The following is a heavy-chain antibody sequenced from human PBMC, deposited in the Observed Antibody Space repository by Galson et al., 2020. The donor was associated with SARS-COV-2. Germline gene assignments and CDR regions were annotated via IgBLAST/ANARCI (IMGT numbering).Heavy chain of an antibody. D-gene: IGHD3-10*01. Sequence: SSETLSLTCTVSGGSINIYYWSWIRQPPGKGLEWIGYLYYGWKTNYNPSLKNRVTISVDTSKSQFSLTLSSVTAADTAMYYCARLPVVRGVDYWGQGIPVTVSS. CDR1: GGSINIYY. CDR2: LYYGWKT. J-gene: IGHJ4*02. V-gene: IGHV4-59*01. CDR3: ARLPVVRGVDY.